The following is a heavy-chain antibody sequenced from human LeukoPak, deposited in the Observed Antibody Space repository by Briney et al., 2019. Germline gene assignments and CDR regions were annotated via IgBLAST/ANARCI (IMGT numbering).Heavy chain of an antibody. J-gene: IGHJ5*02. CDR2: LYYTGST. D-gene: IGHD1-26*01. V-gene: IGHV4-59*01. CDR3: ARNRGGATDWFDP. Sequence: SETLSLTCTVSGGSISSYSWSWIRQPPGKGLEWIGYLYYTGSTNYNPSLKSRVTISVDTSKNQFILKLTSVTAADTAVYYCARNRGGATDWFDPWGQGTLVTVS. CDR1: GGSISSYS.